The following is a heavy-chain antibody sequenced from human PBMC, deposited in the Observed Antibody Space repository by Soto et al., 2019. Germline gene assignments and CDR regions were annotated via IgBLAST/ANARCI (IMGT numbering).Heavy chain of an antibody. D-gene: IGHD3-3*01. J-gene: IGHJ6*02. CDR2: MNPNRGDT. CDR1: GYTFTTSD. V-gene: IGHV1-8*01. Sequence: QVQLVQSGAEVKKPGASVKVSCKASGYTFTTSDINWVRQATGQGLEWMGWMNPNRGDTGYAQNFQGRVTMTRNTSISTAYMALSSLRSEDTAVYYCARNTSIFGVLIIGRDVGGQGTTVTVSS. CDR3: ARNTSIFGVLIIGRDV.